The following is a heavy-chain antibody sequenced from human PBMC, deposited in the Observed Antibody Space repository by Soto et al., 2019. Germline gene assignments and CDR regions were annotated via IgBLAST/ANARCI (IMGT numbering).Heavy chain of an antibody. D-gene: IGHD2-2*01. CDR3: ASDFVEVPSAQYYFEL. CDR2: INPSGGST. Sequence: ASVKVSCKASGYTFTRHYMHWVRQAPGHGLEWMRIINPSGGSTSYAQKFQDRITMTRDTSTRTVYVELSSQRSEDTAVYYCASDFVEVPSAQYYFELWGQGAMVTVS. CDR1: GYTFTRHY. V-gene: IGHV1-46*03. J-gene: IGHJ4*02.